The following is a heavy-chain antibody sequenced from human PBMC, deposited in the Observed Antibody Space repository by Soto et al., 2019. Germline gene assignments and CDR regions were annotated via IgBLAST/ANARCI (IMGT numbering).Heavy chain of an antibody. Sequence: GGSLRLSCAASGFTFSSYSMNWVRQAPGKGLEWVSYISSGSSTIYYADSVKGRFTISRDNAKNSLYLQMNSLRAEDTAVYYCARDKRDLRFLEWSYYFDEWGQGTLVTVSS. CDR1: GFTFSSYS. V-gene: IGHV3-48*01. CDR2: ISSGSSTI. J-gene: IGHJ4*02. CDR3: ARDKRDLRFLEWSYYFDE. D-gene: IGHD3-3*01.